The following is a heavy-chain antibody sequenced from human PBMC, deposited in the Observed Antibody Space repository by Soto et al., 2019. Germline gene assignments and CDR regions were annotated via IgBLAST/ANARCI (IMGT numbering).Heavy chain of an antibody. CDR3: AKGSFSSRQLSSCAMDV. D-gene: IGHD6-19*01. J-gene: IGHJ6*04. CDR2: ISGSGGST. CDR1: GFTFSSYA. Sequence: GGSLRLSCAASGFTFSSYAMSWVRQAPGEGLEWVSAISGSGGSTYYADSVKGRFTISRDNSKNTLYLQMNSLRAEDTAVYYCAKGSFSSRQLSSCAMDVWGTALTVPLS. V-gene: IGHV3-23*01.